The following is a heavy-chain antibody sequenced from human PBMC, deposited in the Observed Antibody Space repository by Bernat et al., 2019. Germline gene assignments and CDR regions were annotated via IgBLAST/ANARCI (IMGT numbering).Heavy chain of an antibody. Sequence: QVQLVESGGGVVQPGRSLRLSCAASGFTFSSYAMHWVRQAPGKGLEWVAVISYDGSNKYYAHSVKGRFTISRDNSKNTLYLQMNSLRAEDTAVYYCARDFEDGYNQGNYFDYWGQGTLVTVSS. D-gene: IGHD5-24*01. CDR3: ARDFEDGYNQGNYFDY. CDR2: ISYDGSNK. CDR1: GFTFSSYA. V-gene: IGHV3-30-3*01. J-gene: IGHJ4*02.